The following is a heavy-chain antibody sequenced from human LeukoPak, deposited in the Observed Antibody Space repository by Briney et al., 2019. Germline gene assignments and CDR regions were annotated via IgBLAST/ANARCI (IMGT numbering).Heavy chain of an antibody. D-gene: IGHD6-19*01. Sequence: SETLSLTCAVYGGSFSGYYWSWIRQPPGKGLEWIGSIYHSGSTYYNPSLKSRVTISVDTSKNQFSLKLSSVTAADTAVYYCARGYSSGWPPKDWGQGTLVTVSS. CDR1: GGSFSGYY. CDR2: IYHSGST. V-gene: IGHV4-34*01. J-gene: IGHJ4*02. CDR3: ARGYSSGWPPKD.